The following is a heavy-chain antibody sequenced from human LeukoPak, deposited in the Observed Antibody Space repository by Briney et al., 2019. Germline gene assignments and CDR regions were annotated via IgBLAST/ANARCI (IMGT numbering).Heavy chain of an antibody. CDR2: LYYSGTT. V-gene: IGHV4-39*01. CDR1: GGSISSRSYY. D-gene: IGHD5-18*01. Sequence: PSETLSLTCTVSGGSISSRSYYWGWIRQPPGKGLEWIGSLYYSGTTYYNPSLKSRVTISVDTSKNQFSLKLSSVTAADTAVYYCARQPYTYGPTSWFDPWGQGTLVTVSS. J-gene: IGHJ5*02. CDR3: ARQPYTYGPTSWFDP.